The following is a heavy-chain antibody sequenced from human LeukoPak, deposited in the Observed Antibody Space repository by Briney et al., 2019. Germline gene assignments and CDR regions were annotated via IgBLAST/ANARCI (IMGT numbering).Heavy chain of an antibody. CDR1: GYTFTSYD. CDR2: MNPNSGNT. Sequence: ASVKVSCKASGYTFTSYDINWVRQATGQGLEWMGWMNPNSGNTGYAQNFQGRATMNRDTSISTAYMELSSLRSEDTAVYYCARGYELDYWGQGTLVTVSS. CDR3: ARGYELDY. J-gene: IGHJ4*02. V-gene: IGHV1-8*01. D-gene: IGHD2-8*01.